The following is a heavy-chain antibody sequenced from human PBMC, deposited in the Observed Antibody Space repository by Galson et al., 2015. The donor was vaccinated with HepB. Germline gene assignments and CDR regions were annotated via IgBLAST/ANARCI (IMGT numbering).Heavy chain of an antibody. V-gene: IGHV1-2*06. CDR2: INPDSGGA. J-gene: IGHJ5*02. Sequence: SVKVSCKASGYTFTGYYIHWVRQAPGQGLEWVGRINPDSGGANYAQKFQGRATMTRDTSISTAYMEVSRLTSDDTAVYYCAREVVAAHNWFNPWGQGTLVTVSS. CDR3: AREVVAAHNWFNP. CDR1: GYTFTGYY. D-gene: IGHD2-15*01.